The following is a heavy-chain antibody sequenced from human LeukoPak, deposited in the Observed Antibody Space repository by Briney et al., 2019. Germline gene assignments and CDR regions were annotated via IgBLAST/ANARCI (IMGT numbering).Heavy chain of an antibody. D-gene: IGHD3-3*01. CDR2: IHTSGTT. Sequence: SETLSLTCTVSGGSISSYQWSWIRQPAGKGLEWIGRIHTSGTTNYNPSLKRRVTMSVDTSKNQFSLKLSSVTAADTAVYYCARETYYDFWRGSLHYFDHWGQGTLVTVSS. CDR1: GGSISSYQ. CDR3: ARETYYDFWRGSLHYFDH. J-gene: IGHJ4*02. V-gene: IGHV4-4*07.